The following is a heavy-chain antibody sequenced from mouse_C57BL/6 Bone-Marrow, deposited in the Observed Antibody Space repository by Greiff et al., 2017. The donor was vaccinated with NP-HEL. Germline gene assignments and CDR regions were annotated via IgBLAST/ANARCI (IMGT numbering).Heavy chain of an antibody. V-gene: IGHV1-82*01. CDR2: IYPGDGDT. Sequence: VQLQESGPELVKPGASVKISCKASGYAFSSSWMNWVKQRPGKGLEWIGRIYPGDGDTNYNGKFKGKATLTADKSSSTAYMQLSSLTSEDSAVYFCAITPRYFDVWGTGTTVTVSS. J-gene: IGHJ1*03. CDR3: AITPRYFDV. CDR1: GYAFSSSW.